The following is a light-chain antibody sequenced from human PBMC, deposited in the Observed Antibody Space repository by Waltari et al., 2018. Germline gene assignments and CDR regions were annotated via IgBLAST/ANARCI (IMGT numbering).Light chain of an antibody. Sequence: SYELTQPPSVSPSPGQPARITCAGDALPKQCAYRYPQKPGLAPVLIIYTDTQRPSRIPERFSASSSGTTATLTITGVRAEDEADYYCQSADRSGNYWCFGGGTQLTV. CDR2: TDT. J-gene: IGLJ2*01. CDR1: ALPKQC. V-gene: IGLV3-25*02. CDR3: QSADRSGNYWC.